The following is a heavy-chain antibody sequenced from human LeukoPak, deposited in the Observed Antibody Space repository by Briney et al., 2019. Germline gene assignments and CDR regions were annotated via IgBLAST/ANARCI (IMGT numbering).Heavy chain of an antibody. V-gene: IGHV3-7*01. J-gene: IGHJ4*02. D-gene: IGHD3-16*02. CDR3: AKDFLRLITFGGVIASPNFDY. CDR1: GFTFISYW. CDR2: IKQDGSEK. Sequence: PGGSLRLSCAASGFTFISYWMSWVRQAPGKGLEWVANIKQDGSEKYYVDSVKGRFTISRDNAKNSLYLQMNSLRAEDAAVYYCAKDFLRLITFGGVIASPNFDYWGQGTLVTVSS.